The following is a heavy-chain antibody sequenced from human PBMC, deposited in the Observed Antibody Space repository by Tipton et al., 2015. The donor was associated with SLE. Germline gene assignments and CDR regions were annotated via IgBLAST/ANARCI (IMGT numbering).Heavy chain of an antibody. CDR1: GGSISNYY. CDR2: IYFPGRT. Sequence: TLSLTCTVSGGSISNYYWSWVRQPPGKGLEWIGYIYFPGRTYYNPSLSGRVTISLDTSKNRFSLEMTSVTAADTAVYYCARAPYTASSGFDSWGQGTLFTVSS. CDR3: ARAPYTASSGFDS. V-gene: IGHV4-59*08. J-gene: IGHJ4*02. D-gene: IGHD6-6*01.